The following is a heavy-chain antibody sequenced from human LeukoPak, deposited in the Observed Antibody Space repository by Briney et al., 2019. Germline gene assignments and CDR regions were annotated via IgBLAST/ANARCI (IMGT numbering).Heavy chain of an antibody. V-gene: IGHV3-9*01. D-gene: IGHD3-3*01. Sequence: PGGSLRLSCAASGVTFDDYAMHWVRQAPGKGLEWVSGISWNSGSIGYADSVKGRFTISRDNAKNSLYLQMNSLRAEDTALYYCAKTLWSGYLYYGMDVWGQGTTVTVSS. J-gene: IGHJ6*02. CDR2: ISWNSGSI. CDR3: AKTLWSGYLYYGMDV. CDR1: GVTFDDYA.